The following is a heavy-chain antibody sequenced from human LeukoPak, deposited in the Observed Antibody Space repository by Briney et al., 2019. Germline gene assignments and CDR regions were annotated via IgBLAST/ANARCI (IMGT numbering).Heavy chain of an antibody. CDR2: ISSSGSTI. V-gene: IGHV3-11*04. Sequence: GGSLRLSCAASGFTFSDYYMSWIRQAPGKGLEWVSYISSSGSTIYYADSVKGRFTISRDNAKNSLYLQMNSLRVEDTAVYYCAKVAKYYYGPETYYFFEQWGQGTPVTASS. CDR1: GFTFSDYY. D-gene: IGHD3-10*01. CDR3: AKVAKYYYGPETYYFFEQ. J-gene: IGHJ4*02.